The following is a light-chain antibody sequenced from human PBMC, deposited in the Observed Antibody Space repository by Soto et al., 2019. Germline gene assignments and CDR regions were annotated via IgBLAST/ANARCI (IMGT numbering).Light chain of an antibody. V-gene: IGKV1-39*01. CDR3: QQSYNNPWT. CDR1: QSISSH. Sequence: ILMNQAPPFLCRSEVDTVTXTCRARQSISSHLHWYQQKPGKAPNLLMYTASILKSGVPSRFSGSGSGTDFTLTISSLQPEDFAPYYCQQSYNNPWTFAHRTKVDIK. J-gene: IGKJ1*01. CDR2: TAS.